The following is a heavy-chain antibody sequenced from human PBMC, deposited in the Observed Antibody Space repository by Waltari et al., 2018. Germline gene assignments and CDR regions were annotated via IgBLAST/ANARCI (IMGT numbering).Heavy chain of an antibody. D-gene: IGHD5-12*01. Sequence: QVQLVQSGAEVKKPGASVKVSCKASGYTFTSYDINRVRQATGQGLEWMGWMNPNSGNTGYAQKFQGRVTITRNTSISTAYMELSSLRSEDTAVYYCARDGYDSYYYYMDVWGKGTTVTVSS. CDR3: ARDGYDSYYYYMDV. CDR1: GYTFTSYD. J-gene: IGHJ6*03. CDR2: MNPNSGNT. V-gene: IGHV1-8*03.